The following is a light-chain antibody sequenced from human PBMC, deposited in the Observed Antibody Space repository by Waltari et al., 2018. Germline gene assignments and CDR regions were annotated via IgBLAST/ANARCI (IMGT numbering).Light chain of an antibody. CDR3: SSHSSDNGGL. J-gene: IGLJ2*01. Sequence: SALTQPASVSASPAHSITITFTGTSNNAGGYITVSWYQHHPRQTPKIIIYDVSERPSGLSERSSGSKSANTASLTISGLPADDEADYYCSSHSSDNGGLFGGGTKLTVL. V-gene: IGLV2-14*03. CDR2: DVS. CDR1: SNNAGGYIT.